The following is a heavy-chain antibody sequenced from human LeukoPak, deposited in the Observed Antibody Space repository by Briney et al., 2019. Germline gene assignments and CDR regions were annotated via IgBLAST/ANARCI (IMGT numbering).Heavy chain of an antibody. V-gene: IGHV3-30*02. Sequence: GGSLRLSCAASGFTFSSYGMHWVRQAPGKGLEWVAFIRYDGSNKYYADSVKGRFTISRDNSKNTLYLQMNSLRAEDTAVYYCARDLPCGGDCYLSWYFDLWGRGTLVTVSS. D-gene: IGHD2-21*02. J-gene: IGHJ2*01. CDR1: GFTFSSYG. CDR3: ARDLPCGGDCYLSWYFDL. CDR2: IRYDGSNK.